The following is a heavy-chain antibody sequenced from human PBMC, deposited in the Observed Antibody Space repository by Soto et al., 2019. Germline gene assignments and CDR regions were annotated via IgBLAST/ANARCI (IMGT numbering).Heavy chain of an antibody. V-gene: IGHV4-39*01. J-gene: IGHJ2*01. Sequence: SETLSLTCTVSGGSISSSSYYWGWIRQPPGKGLEWIGSIYYSGSTYYNPSLKSRVTISVDTSKNQFSLKLSSVTAADTAVYYCARHVLGGSYYWYFDLWGRGTLVT. CDR2: IYYSGST. D-gene: IGHD1-26*01. CDR1: GGSISSSSYY. CDR3: ARHVLGGSYYWYFDL.